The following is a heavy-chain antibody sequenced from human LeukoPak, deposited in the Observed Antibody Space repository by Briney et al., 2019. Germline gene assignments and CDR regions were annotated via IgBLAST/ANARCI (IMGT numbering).Heavy chain of an antibody. CDR3: ARVFLVRGVTDAFDI. J-gene: IGHJ3*02. CDR1: GFTFSDYY. Sequence: KPGGSLRLSCAASGFTFSDYYMSWIRQAPGKGLEWVSYISSSSTYTNYADSVKGRFTISRDNAKNSLYLQMNSLRAEDTAVYYCARVFLVRGVTDAFDIWGQGTMVTVSS. D-gene: IGHD3-10*01. CDR2: ISSSSTYT. V-gene: IGHV3-11*05.